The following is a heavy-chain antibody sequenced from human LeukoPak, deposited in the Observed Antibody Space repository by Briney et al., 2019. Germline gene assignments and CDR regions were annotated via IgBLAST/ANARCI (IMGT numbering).Heavy chain of an antibody. Sequence: GGSLRLSRVGSGFTPNSYWMHWVRQAPGKGLVWVARINEDGSTTNHADSVRGRFTISRDNAKNTLYLQMNSLRAEDTAIYYCARDLGGNSDYWVQGTLVTVSS. D-gene: IGHD2-15*01. V-gene: IGHV3-74*01. CDR1: GFTPNSYW. J-gene: IGHJ4*02. CDR3: ARDLGGNSDY. CDR2: INEDGSTT.